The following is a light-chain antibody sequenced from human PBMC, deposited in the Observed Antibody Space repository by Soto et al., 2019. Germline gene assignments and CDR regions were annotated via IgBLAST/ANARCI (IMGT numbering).Light chain of an antibody. CDR1: QGINSY. V-gene: IGKV1-16*01. Sequence: DIQMTQSPSSLSASVGDRVTITCRASQGINSYLAWFHQNPGKAPKSLIYEVSSLLSGVKTRFSGSGSGTDFTLTISSLQPEDFATYYCQKYKTYQYSFGQGTRLEFK. J-gene: IGKJ2*01. CDR3: QKYKTYQYS. CDR2: EVS.